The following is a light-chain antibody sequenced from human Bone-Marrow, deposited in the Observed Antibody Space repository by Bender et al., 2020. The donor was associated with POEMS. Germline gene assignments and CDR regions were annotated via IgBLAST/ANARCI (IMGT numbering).Light chain of an antibody. V-gene: IGLV1-44*01. CDR2: SIH. CDR1: SSNIGAHA. CDR3: AVLADSLTGWV. Sequence: QSVLTQPPSASGTPGQRVTISCSGGSSNIGAHAVNWYQHLPGTAPKLLIYSIHPRPSEVPDRFSGSRFGTSASLAISWTQSEDEADYYCAVLADSLTGWVFGGGTKLTVL. J-gene: IGLJ3*02.